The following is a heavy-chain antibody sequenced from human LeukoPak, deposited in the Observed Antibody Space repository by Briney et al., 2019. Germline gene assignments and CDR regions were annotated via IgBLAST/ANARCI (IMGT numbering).Heavy chain of an antibody. CDR1: GGSISSGDYY. V-gene: IGHV4-30-4*01. J-gene: IGHJ3*01. CDR2: IYYSGST. CDR3: ARELIPLLWFGELEDAFDL. Sequence: PSETLSLTCTVSGGSISSGDYYWSWIRQPPGKGLEWIGYIYYSGSTYYNPSLKSRVTISVDTSKNQFSLKLSSVTAADTAVYYCARELIPLLWFGELEDAFDLWGQGTMVTVSS. D-gene: IGHD3-10*01.